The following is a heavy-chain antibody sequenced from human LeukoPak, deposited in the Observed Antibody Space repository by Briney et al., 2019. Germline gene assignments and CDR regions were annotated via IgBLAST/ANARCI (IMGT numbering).Heavy chain of an antibody. J-gene: IGHJ3*02. CDR2: INPSGGST. V-gene: IGHV1-46*01. CDR1: GYTFTSYY. CDR3: ARDWGDYYDSSGPSYPVGAFDI. Sequence: PGASVKVSCKASGYTFTSYYMHWVRQAPGQGLECMGIINPSGGSTSYAQKFQGRVTMTRDTSTSTVYMELSSLRSEDTAVYYCARDWGDYYDSSGPSYPVGAFDIWGQGTMVTVSS. D-gene: IGHD3-22*01.